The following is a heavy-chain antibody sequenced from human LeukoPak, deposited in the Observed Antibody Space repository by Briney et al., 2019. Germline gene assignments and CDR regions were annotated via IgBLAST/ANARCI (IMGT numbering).Heavy chain of an antibody. J-gene: IGHJ3*02. CDR1: GCTFSSYW. CDR3: ARVLGSGNDYSDLRCFFDI. CDR2: INSDGSTT. D-gene: IGHD5-12*01. V-gene: IGHV3-74*03. Sequence: PGGSLRLSCAASGCTFSSYWMHWVRQAPGKGLEWVSRINSDGSTTTYPYSVKGRFTISRDNAKNTLYLQMNSLRAEDTAVYFCARVLGSGNDYSDLRCFFDIWGQGTMVTVSS.